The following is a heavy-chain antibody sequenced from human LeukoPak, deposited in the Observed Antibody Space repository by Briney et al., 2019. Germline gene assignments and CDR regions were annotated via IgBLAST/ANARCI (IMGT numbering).Heavy chain of an antibody. J-gene: IGHJ3*02. CDR2: IYSGGNT. Sequence: GGSLRLSCAASAITFSTYAMSWVRQAPGKGLEWVSVIYSGGNTYYADSVKGRFAISKEYSRNTVYLQLNSLRAEDTAVYYCARESGFGELFPFAFDIWGQGTMVTVSA. CDR1: AITFSTYA. V-gene: IGHV3-23*03. D-gene: IGHD3-10*01. CDR3: ARESGFGELFPFAFDI.